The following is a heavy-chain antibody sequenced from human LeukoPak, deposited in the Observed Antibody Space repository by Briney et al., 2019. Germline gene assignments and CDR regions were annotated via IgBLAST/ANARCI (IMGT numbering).Heavy chain of an antibody. CDR2: INPSGGST. J-gene: IGHJ5*02. V-gene: IGHV1-46*01. D-gene: IGHD6-13*01. CDR3: ASTLIAAAGTEHNWFDP. Sequence: ASVKVSCKASGYTFTSYYMHWVRQAPGQGLEWMGIINPSGGSTSYAQKFQGRVTMTRDMSTSTVYMELSSLRSEDTAVYYCASTLIAAAGTEHNWFDPWGQGTLVTVSS. CDR1: GYTFTSYY.